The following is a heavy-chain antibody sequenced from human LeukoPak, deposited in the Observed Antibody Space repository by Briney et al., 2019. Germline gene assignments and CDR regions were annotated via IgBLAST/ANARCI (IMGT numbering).Heavy chain of an antibody. Sequence: SVKVSCKASGGTFSSYAISWVRQAPGQGLEWMGGIIPIFGTANYAQKFQGRVTITADESTSTAYMELSSLRSEDTAVYYCARIPPSGNYLYYYYYYGMDVWGQGTTVTVSS. J-gene: IGHJ6*02. D-gene: IGHD4-11*01. CDR1: GGTFSSYA. CDR2: IIPIFGTA. CDR3: ARIPPSGNYLYYYYYYGMDV. V-gene: IGHV1-69*13.